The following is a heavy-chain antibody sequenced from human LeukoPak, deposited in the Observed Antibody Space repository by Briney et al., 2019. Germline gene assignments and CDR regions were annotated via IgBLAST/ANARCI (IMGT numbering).Heavy chain of an antibody. CDR3: ARKLVGYDAFDI. CDR1: GGSISSYY. CDR2: IYYSGST. Sequence: RASETLSLTCTVSGGSISSYYWSWIRQPPGKGLEWIGYIYYSGSTNYNPSLKSRVTISVDTSKNQFSLKLSSVTAADTAVYYCARKLVGYDAFDIWGQGTMVTVSS. V-gene: IGHV4-59*08. J-gene: IGHJ3*02. D-gene: IGHD2-8*02.